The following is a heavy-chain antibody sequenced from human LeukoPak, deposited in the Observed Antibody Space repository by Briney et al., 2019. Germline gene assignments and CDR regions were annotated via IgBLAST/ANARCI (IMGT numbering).Heavy chain of an antibody. CDR3: AGSSGYYHLDY. D-gene: IGHD3-22*01. CDR1: GASISSFY. V-gene: IGHV4-59*01. J-gene: IGHJ4*02. Sequence: SETLSLTCNVSGASISSFYWTWIRQPPGKELEWIGYSGSSDYNPSPKSRVIISIDTSKNHVSLNVSSVTAADTAVYYCAGSSGYYHLDYWGQGVPVIVSS. CDR2: YSGSS.